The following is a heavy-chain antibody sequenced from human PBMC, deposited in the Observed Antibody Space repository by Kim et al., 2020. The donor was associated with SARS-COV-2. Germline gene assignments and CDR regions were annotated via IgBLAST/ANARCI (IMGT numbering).Heavy chain of an antibody. CDR1: GLSFSSYA. V-gene: IGHV3-23*01. CDR3: WIAAAGTGVLPHDY. Sequence: GGSLRLSCAASGLSFSSYAMIWIRQAPGKGLEWVSAITPTGDSTYYADSVKGRFIISRDNSKNTLFLRLTNLRAEDTAIYSCWIAAAGTGVLPHDYWGQGTLVTVSS. CDR2: ITPTGDST. D-gene: IGHD6-13*01. J-gene: IGHJ4*02.